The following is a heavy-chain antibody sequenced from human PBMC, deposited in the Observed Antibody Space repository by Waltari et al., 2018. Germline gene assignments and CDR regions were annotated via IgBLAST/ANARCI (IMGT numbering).Heavy chain of an antibody. J-gene: IGHJ4*02. V-gene: IGHV3-23*01. CDR2: ISDSGSDT. Sequence: EVQLLDSGGGLVQPGGSLRLSCAASGFTFSNFAMTWVRQAPGEGVEWVSGISDSGSDTYYAESVKGRFTVSRDNSKNTLYLQMNSLRAEDTAVYQCAKDSPFGDDWGQGTLVTVSS. D-gene: IGHD3-10*01. CDR3: AKDSPFGDD. CDR1: GFTFSNFA.